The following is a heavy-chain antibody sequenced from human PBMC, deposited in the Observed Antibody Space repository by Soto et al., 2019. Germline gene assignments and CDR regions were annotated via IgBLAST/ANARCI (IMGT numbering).Heavy chain of an antibody. CDR2: ISGSGGST. J-gene: IGHJ5*02. CDR3: AKVLGYSGYDSPNWFDP. V-gene: IGHV3-23*01. Sequence: GGSLRLSCAASGFTFSSYAMSWVRQAPGKGLEWVSAISGSGGSTYYADSVKGRFTISRDNSKNTLYLQMNSLRAEDTAVYHCAKVLGYSGYDSPNWFDPWGQGTLVTVSS. CDR1: GFTFSSYA. D-gene: IGHD5-12*01.